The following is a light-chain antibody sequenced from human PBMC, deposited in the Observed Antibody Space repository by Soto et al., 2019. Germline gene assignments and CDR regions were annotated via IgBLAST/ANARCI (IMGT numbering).Light chain of an antibody. Sequence: EVVLTHSPATLSVSPGDRATLSCRASQDIGSAVAWYHQRSGQAPRLLIFDASIRVPTTPARFSGSVSGTEFTLTISSLESEDFAVYFCQQYGDRPRTFGQGTKVDIK. CDR2: DAS. J-gene: IGKJ1*01. V-gene: IGKV3-15*01. CDR3: QQYGDRPRT. CDR1: QDIGSA.